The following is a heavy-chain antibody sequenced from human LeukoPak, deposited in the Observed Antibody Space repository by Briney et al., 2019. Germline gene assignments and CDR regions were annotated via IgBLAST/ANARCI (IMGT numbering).Heavy chain of an antibody. CDR3: ARDRGTKYFDY. V-gene: IGHV3-30*04. Sequence: PGGSLRLSCAASGFTFSSYAMHWVRQAPGKGLEWVAVISYDGSNKYCADSVKGRFTISRDNSKNTLYLQMNSLRAEDTAVYYCARDRGTKYFDYWGQGTLVTVSS. CDR2: ISYDGSNK. J-gene: IGHJ4*02. D-gene: IGHD3-10*01. CDR1: GFTFSSYA.